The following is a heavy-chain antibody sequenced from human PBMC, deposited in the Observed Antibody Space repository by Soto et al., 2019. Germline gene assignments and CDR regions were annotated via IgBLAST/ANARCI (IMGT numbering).Heavy chain of an antibody. CDR3: ARLPAGSTSLRIMITFGHHQRGGGIDE. CDR1: GYSFTSYW. J-gene: IGHJ4*02. Sequence: PGESLKISCKGSGYSFTSYWIGWVRQMPGKGLEWMGIIYPGDSDTRYSPSFQGQVTISADKSISTAYLQWSSLKASDTAMYYWARLPAGSTSLRIMITFGHHQRGGGIDEWGRGTLVTVSS. CDR2: IYPGDSDT. V-gene: IGHV5-51*01. D-gene: IGHD3-16*01.